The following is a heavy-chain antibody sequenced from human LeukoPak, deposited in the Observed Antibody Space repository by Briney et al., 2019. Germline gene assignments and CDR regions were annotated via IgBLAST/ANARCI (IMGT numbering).Heavy chain of an antibody. CDR1: GGSFSGCY. CDR3: ARLNVVVVPAAIPIPFDP. J-gene: IGHJ5*02. V-gene: IGHV4-34*01. CDR2: INHSGST. D-gene: IGHD2-2*02. Sequence: SETLSLTCAVYGGSFSGCYWSWIRQPPGKGLEWIGEINHSGSTNYNPSLNSRVTISVDTSKNQFSLKLSSVTAADTAVYYCARLNVVVVPAAIPIPFDPWGQGTLVTVSS.